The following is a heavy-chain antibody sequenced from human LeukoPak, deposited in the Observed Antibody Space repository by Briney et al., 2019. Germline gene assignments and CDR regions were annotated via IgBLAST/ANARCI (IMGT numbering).Heavy chain of an antibody. J-gene: IGHJ4*02. D-gene: IGHD2-8*01. CDR2: INPSGGST. CDR3: ARSTLRVGVYYFDY. Sequence: ASVKVSCKASGYIFTNYYMHWVRQAPGQGLEWMGTINPSGGSTTYAQKFQGRVTMTRDTSKNQFSLKLSSVTAADTAVYYCARSTLRVGVYYFDYWGQGTLVNVSS. CDR1: GYIFTNYY. V-gene: IGHV1-46*01.